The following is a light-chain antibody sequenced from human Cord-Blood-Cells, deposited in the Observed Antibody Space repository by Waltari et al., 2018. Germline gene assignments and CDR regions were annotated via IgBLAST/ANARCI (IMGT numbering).Light chain of an antibody. CDR1: TGAVTSGHY. J-gene: IGLJ3*02. CDR2: DTS. V-gene: IGLV7-46*01. CDR3: LLSYSGARV. Sequence: QAVVTQEPSLTVSPGGTVTLTCGPSTGAVTSGHYPYRFQQKPGHAPRTLIYDTSNKHSWTPARFSGSLLGGKAALTLSGAQPEDEAEYYCLLSYSGARVFGGGTKLTVL.